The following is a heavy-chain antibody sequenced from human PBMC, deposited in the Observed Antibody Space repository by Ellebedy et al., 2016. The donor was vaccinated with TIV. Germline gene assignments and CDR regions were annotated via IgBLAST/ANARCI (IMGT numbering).Heavy chain of an antibody. D-gene: IGHD2-2*01. CDR1: GFTFSSYG. Sequence: GESLKISXAASGFTFSSYGMHWVRQAPGKGLEWVAVISYDGSNKYYADSVKGRFTISRDNAKNSLYLQMNSLRDEDTAVYYCARVAVVPMARYYYYMDVWGKGTTVTVSS. CDR2: ISYDGSNK. J-gene: IGHJ6*03. CDR3: ARVAVVPMARYYYYMDV. V-gene: IGHV3-30*03.